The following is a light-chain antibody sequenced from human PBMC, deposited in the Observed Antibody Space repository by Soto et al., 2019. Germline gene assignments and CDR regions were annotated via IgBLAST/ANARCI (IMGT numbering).Light chain of an antibody. CDR2: DAS. V-gene: IGKV1-33*01. J-gene: IGKJ5*01. CDR1: HDIKEF. CDR3: QRYDSLPPT. Sequence: DIQLTQSPSSLSTSVGDRVTITCQADHDIKEFLNWYQAKPGKAPKLLIYDASNLQTGAPSRFSGSGSGTRFTFTISSLQPEDIAKYYCQRYDSLPPTFGQGTRLDIK.